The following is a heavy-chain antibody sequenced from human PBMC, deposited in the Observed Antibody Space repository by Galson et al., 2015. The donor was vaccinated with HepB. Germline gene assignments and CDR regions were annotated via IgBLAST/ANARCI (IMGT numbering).Heavy chain of an antibody. J-gene: IGHJ5*02. CDR3: ARSQYQLLSYDP. V-gene: IGHV1-46*01. CDR1: GYTFTSYY. Sequence: SVKVSCKASGYTFTSYYMHWVRQAPGQGLEWMGIINPSGGSTSYAQKFQGRVTMTRDTSTSTVYMELSSLRSDDTAVYYCARSQYQLLSYDPWGQGTLVTVSS. D-gene: IGHD2-2*01. CDR2: INPSGGST.